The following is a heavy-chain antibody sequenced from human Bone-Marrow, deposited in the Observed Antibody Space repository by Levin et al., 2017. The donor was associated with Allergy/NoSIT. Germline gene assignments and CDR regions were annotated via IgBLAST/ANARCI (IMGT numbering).Heavy chain of an antibody. D-gene: IGHD6-13*01. CDR3: ARAVLSAAGTLDY. V-gene: IGHV4-61*01. J-gene: IGHJ4*02. Sequence: SETLSLTCTVSGGSVSSGSYYWSWIRQPPGKGLEWIGYIYYSGSTNYNPSLKSRVTISVDTSKNQFSLKLSSVTAADTAVYYCARAVLSAAGTLDYWGQGTLVTVSS. CDR1: GGSVSSGSYY. CDR2: IYYSGST.